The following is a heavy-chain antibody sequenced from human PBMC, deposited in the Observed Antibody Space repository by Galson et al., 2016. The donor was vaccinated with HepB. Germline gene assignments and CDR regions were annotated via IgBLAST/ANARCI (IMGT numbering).Heavy chain of an antibody. D-gene: IGHD3-3*01. Sequence: SLRLSCAASGFTFSSYGMHWVRQAPGKGLEWVAVISNDGSIKYYADSVQGRFTISKDNSKNTLYLQMNSLSAEDTAVYYCAKTYYDFWSSYGENYFDYWGQGTLVTVSS. J-gene: IGHJ4*02. CDR3: AKTYYDFWSSYGENYFDY. CDR1: GFTFSSYG. V-gene: IGHV3-30*18. CDR2: ISNDGSIK.